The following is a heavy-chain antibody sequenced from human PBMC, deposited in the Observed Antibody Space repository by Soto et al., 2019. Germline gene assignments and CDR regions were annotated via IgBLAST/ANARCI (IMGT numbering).Heavy chain of an antibody. D-gene: IGHD2-15*01. CDR1: GGTFSSYT. CDR3: ARSLVAPRYYGMDV. Sequence: QVQLVQSGAEVKKPGSSVKVSCKASGGTFSSYTISWVRQAPGQGLEWMGRIIPILGIANYAQKFQGRVTITADKSTSTADMEQSSMRSEDTAVYYGARSLVAPRYYGMDVWGQGTTVTVSS. J-gene: IGHJ6*02. CDR2: IIPILGIA. V-gene: IGHV1-69*02.